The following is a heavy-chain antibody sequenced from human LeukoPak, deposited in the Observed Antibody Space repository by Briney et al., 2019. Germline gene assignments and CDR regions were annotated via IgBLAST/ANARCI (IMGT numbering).Heavy chain of an antibody. D-gene: IGHD6-13*01. CDR2: INPNSGGT. J-gene: IGHJ5*02. Sequence: GASVKVSCKASGYTFTGYYMHWVRQAPGQGLEWMGWINPNSGGTNYAQKFQGRVTMTRDTSISTAYMELSRLRSDDTAVYYCARVMFGRGSSWDWLDPWGQGTLVTVSS. CDR3: ARVMFGRGSSWDWLDP. V-gene: IGHV1-2*02. CDR1: GYTFTGYY.